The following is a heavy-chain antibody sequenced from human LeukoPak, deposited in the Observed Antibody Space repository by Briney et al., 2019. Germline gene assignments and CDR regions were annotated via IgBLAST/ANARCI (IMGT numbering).Heavy chain of an antibody. CDR3: AKAPGVVPAASDY. CDR2: ISGSGGST. CDR1: GFTFSSYA. V-gene: IGHV3-23*01. D-gene: IGHD2-2*01. Sequence: GGSLRLSCAASGFTFSSYAMSWVRQAPGKGLEWVSAISGSGGSTYYADSVKGRFTISRDNSKNTPYLQMNSLRAEDTAVYYCAKAPGVVPAASDYWGQGTLVTVSS. J-gene: IGHJ4*02.